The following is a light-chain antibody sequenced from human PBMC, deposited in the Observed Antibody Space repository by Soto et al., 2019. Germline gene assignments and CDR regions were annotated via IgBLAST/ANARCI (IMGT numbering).Light chain of an antibody. V-gene: IGKV1-39*01. CDR3: QQTYITPFT. CDR1: QSITDY. J-gene: IGKJ5*01. CDR2: AAS. Sequence: DIQMTQSPSSLSASVGDRATITCRASQSITDYLNWYQQKPGKAPKLLIYAASSLQSGVPSRFSASGSGTDFTLTISRLQPEDFATYFCQQTYITPFTFGQGTRLEIK.